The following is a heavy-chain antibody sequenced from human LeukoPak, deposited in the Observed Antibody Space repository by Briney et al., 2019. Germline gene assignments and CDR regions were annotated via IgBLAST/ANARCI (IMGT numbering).Heavy chain of an antibody. CDR3: VRNQAVAGIRYYFDY. Sequence: SQTLSLTCVVSGGSVSSGGYSWSWIRQPPGKGLEWIGYIFHSGSTYYNPSFKSRVTMSVDRSKNQFSLELSSVTAADTAVYFCVRNQAVAGIRYYFDYWGQGTLVTVSS. CDR2: IFHSGST. D-gene: IGHD6-19*01. CDR1: GGSVSSGGYS. J-gene: IGHJ4*02. V-gene: IGHV4-30-2*01.